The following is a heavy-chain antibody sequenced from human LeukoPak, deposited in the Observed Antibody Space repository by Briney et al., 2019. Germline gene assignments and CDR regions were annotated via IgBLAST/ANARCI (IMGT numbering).Heavy chain of an antibody. CDR3: AKAIVVVPAADAGGGYFDY. Sequence: GGSLRLSCAASGFTFSSYGMHWVRQAPGKGLEWVAVISYDGSNKYYADSVKGRFTISRDNSKNTLYLQMNSLRAEDTAVYYCAKAIVVVPAADAGGGYFDYWGQGTLVTVSS. CDR2: ISYDGSNK. J-gene: IGHJ4*02. D-gene: IGHD2-2*01. CDR1: GFTFSSYG. V-gene: IGHV3-30*18.